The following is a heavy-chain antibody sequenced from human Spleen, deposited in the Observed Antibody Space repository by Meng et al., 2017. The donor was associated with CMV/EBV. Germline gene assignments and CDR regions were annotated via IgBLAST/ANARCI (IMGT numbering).Heavy chain of an antibody. V-gene: IGHV1-3*02. CDR1: GYTFTSYA. CDR3: ARDRTTGYSYGSDY. J-gene: IGHJ4*02. D-gene: IGHD5-18*01. Sequence: ASVKVSCKASGYTFTSYAMHWVLQAPGQRLEWMGWSNADNGNTKYSQEFQGRVTITRDTSASKAYMELSSLRSEDMTVYYCARDRTTGYSYGSDYWGQGTLVTVSS. CDR2: SNADNGNT.